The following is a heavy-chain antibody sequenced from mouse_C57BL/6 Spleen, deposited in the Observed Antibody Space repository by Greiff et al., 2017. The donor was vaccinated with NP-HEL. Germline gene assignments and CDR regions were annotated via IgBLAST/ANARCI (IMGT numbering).Heavy chain of an antibody. CDR1: GYTFTDYE. D-gene: IGHD1-1*01. J-gene: IGHJ2*01. V-gene: IGHV1-15*01. CDR2: IDPETGGT. Sequence: QVQLQQSGAELVRPGASVTLSCKASGYTFTDYEMHWVKQTPVHGLEWIGAIDPETGGTAYNQKFKGKAILTADKSSSTAYMELRSLTSEDSAVYYCFITTVVAGFDYWGQGTTLTVSS. CDR3: FITTVVAGFDY.